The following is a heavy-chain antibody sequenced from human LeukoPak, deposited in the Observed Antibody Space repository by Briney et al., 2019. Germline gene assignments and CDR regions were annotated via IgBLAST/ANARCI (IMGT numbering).Heavy chain of an antibody. Sequence: PSETLSLTCTVSGGSISSSSYYWGWIRQPPGKGLEWIGSIYYSGSTYYNPSLKSRVTISVDTSKNQFSLKLSSVTAADTAVYYCARKYYDFWSGYPDAFDIWGQGTMVTVSS. CDR2: IYYSGST. J-gene: IGHJ3*02. D-gene: IGHD3-3*01. CDR1: GGSISSSSYY. V-gene: IGHV4-39*07. CDR3: ARKYYDFWSGYPDAFDI.